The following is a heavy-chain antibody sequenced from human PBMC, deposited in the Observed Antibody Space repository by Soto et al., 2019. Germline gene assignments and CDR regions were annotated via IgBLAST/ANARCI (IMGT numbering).Heavy chain of an antibody. Sequence: EVQLLESGGGLVQPGGSLRLSCAASGFTFSSYAMSWVRQAPGKGLAWVSAISGSGGSTYYADSVKGRFTISRDNSKNTLYLQMNSLRAEDTAVYYCAKDTYYYGSGSYGSFDYWGQGTLVTVSS. D-gene: IGHD3-10*01. CDR2: ISGSGGST. CDR3: AKDTYYYGSGSYGSFDY. V-gene: IGHV3-23*01. CDR1: GFTFSSYA. J-gene: IGHJ4*02.